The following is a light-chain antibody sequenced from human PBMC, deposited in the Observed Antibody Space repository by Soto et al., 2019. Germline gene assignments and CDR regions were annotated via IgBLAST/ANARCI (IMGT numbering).Light chain of an antibody. V-gene: IGKV1-5*03. Sequence: DVQMTQSPSTLSASVGDRVTIPCRASQSISSWLSWYQQKPGKAPKLLIYKASTLESGVPSNFSGSGSGTEFTLTISSLQPEDFATYYCQQYNSYPWTFGQGTKVDI. CDR1: QSISSW. J-gene: IGKJ1*01. CDR3: QQYNSYPWT. CDR2: KAS.